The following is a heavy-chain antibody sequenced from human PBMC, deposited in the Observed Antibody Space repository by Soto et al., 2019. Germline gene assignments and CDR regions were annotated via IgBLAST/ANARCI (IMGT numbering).Heavy chain of an antibody. D-gene: IGHD3-3*01. CDR2: INPNSGGT. Sequence: ASVKVSCKASGYTFTGYYMHWVRQAPGQGLEWMGWINPNSGGTNYAQKFQDWVTMTRDTSTSTAYMELSSPRSEDTAVYYCAAGSRGYDFSSYYYYGMDVWGQGTTVTVSS. CDR3: AAGSRGYDFSSYYYYGMDV. J-gene: IGHJ6*02. CDR1: GYTFTGYY. V-gene: IGHV1-2*04.